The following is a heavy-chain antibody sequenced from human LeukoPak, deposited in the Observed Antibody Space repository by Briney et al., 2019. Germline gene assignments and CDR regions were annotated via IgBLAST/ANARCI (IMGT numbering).Heavy chain of an antibody. J-gene: IGHJ4*02. Sequence: PGGSLRLSCAASGFPFSSYSMNWVRQAPGKGLEWVSHISNSSATIYNADSVKGRFTISRDNAKNSLYLQMNSLRAEDTAVYYCARGVQEGFLEWVGDYWGQGTLVTVSS. CDR1: GFPFSSYS. CDR3: ARGVQEGFLEWVGDY. D-gene: IGHD3-3*01. V-gene: IGHV3-48*01. CDR2: ISNSSATI.